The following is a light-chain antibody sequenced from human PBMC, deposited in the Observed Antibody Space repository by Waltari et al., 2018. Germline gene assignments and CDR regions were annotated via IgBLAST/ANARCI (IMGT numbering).Light chain of an antibody. CDR1: NVGTNS. CDR2: DDS. CDR3: HSWHSTSDHPGI. V-gene: IGLV3-21*02. Sequence: SYVLTQPPSVSVAPGQTATITCGGDNVGTNSVHWYQQKPGQAPVLVVYDDSDRPSGIPERFSGSNSGNTATLTISRVEAGDEADYYCHSWHSTSDHPGIFGGGTKLTVL. J-gene: IGLJ2*01.